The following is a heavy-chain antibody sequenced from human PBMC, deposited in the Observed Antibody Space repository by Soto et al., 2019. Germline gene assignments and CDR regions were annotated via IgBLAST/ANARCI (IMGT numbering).Heavy chain of an antibody. V-gene: IGHV3-21*06. Sequence: DVQLVESGGGVVKPGGSLRLSCAASGFTFSSFVMHWVRQAPGKGLEWVSSISTNSGSIYYGDSVKGRFTISRDNAKNSLSLQRNRLRAEETAVNGRVSDKHSYRGVVFASWGQGTLVNVSS. CDR3: VSDKHSYRGVVFAS. CDR1: GFTFSSFV. J-gene: IGHJ4*02. D-gene: IGHD2-21*01. CDR2: ISTNSGSI.